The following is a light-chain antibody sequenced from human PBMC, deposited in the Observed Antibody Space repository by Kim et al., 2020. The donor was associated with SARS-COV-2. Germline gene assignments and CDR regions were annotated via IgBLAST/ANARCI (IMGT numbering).Light chain of an antibody. CDR2: GAS. CDR1: QSVGSD. Sequence: EKVMTQSPATLSVSLGERVTLSCRASQSVGSDLAWYQQKPGQAPRLLIYGASTRATGIPARFSGSGSGTAFTLTISSLQSEDVAIYHCQQYNDRPPWTFGQGTKVEIK. CDR3: QQYNDRPPWT. V-gene: IGKV3-15*01. J-gene: IGKJ1*01.